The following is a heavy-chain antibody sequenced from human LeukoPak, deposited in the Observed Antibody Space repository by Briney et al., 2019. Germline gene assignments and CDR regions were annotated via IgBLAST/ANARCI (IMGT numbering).Heavy chain of an antibody. V-gene: IGHV3-7*01. CDR1: GFTFSRYW. Sequence: GGSLRLSCAASGFTFSRYWMSWVRQAPGKGLEWVANIDQDGNEKNCVDSVKGRFTISRDNAKNSLYLQINSLRAEDTAVYYCASLDANMVNGDYWGQGTLVTVSS. J-gene: IGHJ4*02. CDR3: ASLDANMVNGDY. CDR2: IDQDGNEK. D-gene: IGHD5-18*01.